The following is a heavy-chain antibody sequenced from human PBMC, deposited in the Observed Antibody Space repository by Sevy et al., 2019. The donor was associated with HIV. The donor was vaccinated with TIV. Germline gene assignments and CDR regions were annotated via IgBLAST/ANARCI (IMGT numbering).Heavy chain of an antibody. Sequence: GGSLSLSCEVFGFNFRNYWMSWVRQAPGKGLEWVANIKHDGSEQYYLHSVKGRFTVSRDNAKKSLYLQMTGLRVDDAALYYCAREREEEDKSGGKFDFWGRGTLVTVSS. CDR3: AREREEEDKSGGKFDF. J-gene: IGHJ4*02. CDR2: IKHDGSEQ. CDR1: GFNFRNYW. D-gene: IGHD3-10*01. V-gene: IGHV3-7*01.